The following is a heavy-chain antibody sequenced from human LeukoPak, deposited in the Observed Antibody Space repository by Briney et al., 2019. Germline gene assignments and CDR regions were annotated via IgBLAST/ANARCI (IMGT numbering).Heavy chain of an antibody. D-gene: IGHD3-22*01. J-gene: IGHJ4*02. CDR3: AKDVKRIAMIGVVRRGHYLDY. Sequence: GGSLRLSCAASGFTFSSYAMSWVRQAPGKGLEWVSAISGSGGSTYYADSVKGRFTISRDNSKNTLYLQMNSLRAEYTAVYYCAKDVKRIAMIGVVRRGHYLDYWGQGTLVTVSS. V-gene: IGHV3-23*01. CDR1: GFTFSSYA. CDR2: ISGSGGST.